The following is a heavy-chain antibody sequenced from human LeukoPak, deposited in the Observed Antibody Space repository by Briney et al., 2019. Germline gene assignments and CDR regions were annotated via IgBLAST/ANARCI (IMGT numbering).Heavy chain of an antibody. V-gene: IGHV4-61*08. CDR1: GGSISSGDYY. CDR2: IYYSGST. Sequence: PSETLSLTCTVSGGSISSGDYYWSWIRQPPGKGLERIGYIYYSGSTNYNPSLKSRVTISVDTSKNQFSLKLSSVTAADTAVYYCARVYSSGWKEAFDIWGQGTMVTVSS. CDR3: ARVYSSGWKEAFDI. D-gene: IGHD6-19*01. J-gene: IGHJ3*02.